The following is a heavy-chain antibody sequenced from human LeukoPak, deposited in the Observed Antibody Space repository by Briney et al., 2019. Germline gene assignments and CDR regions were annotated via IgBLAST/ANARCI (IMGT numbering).Heavy chain of an antibody. V-gene: IGHV3-48*03. Sequence: PVGSLRLSCAASGFTFSSYEMNWVRQAPGKGLEWVSYISSSGSTIYYADSVKGRFTISRDNAKNSLYLQMNSLRAEDTAVYDCGPYGDYDDYRGQGTLVTVSS. CDR2: ISSSGSTI. CDR1: GFTFSSYE. D-gene: IGHD4-17*01. J-gene: IGHJ4*02. CDR3: GPYGDYDDY.